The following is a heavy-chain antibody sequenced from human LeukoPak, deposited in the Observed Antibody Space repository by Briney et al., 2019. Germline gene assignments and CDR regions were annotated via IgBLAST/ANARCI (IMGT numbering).Heavy chain of an antibody. CDR2: ISSYNSNA. J-gene: IGHJ6*02. Sequence: ASVKDSCKATGYTFTSHFITRVRHAPGQGLERMGWISSYNSNAIYAQKFLGRVTMTADTATSTAYMDLRSLRSDDTAVFYCARANYYSGMDVWGQGSTVIVSS. V-gene: IGHV1-18*01. CDR3: ARANYYSGMDV. CDR1: GYTFTSHF.